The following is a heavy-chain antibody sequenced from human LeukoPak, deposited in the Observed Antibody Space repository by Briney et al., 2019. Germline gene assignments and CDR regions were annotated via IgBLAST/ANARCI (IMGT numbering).Heavy chain of an antibody. D-gene: IGHD1-26*01. Sequence: ASVKVSCKASGYTFTSYGISWVQQAPGQGLEWMGWISAYNGNTNYAQKLQGRVTMTTDTSTSTAYMELRSLRSDDTAVYYCARKPPSGSYGLDVSGYFDYWGQGTLVTVSS. CDR1: GYTFTSYG. CDR3: ARKPPSGSYGLDVSGYFDY. CDR2: ISAYNGNT. J-gene: IGHJ4*02. V-gene: IGHV1-18*01.